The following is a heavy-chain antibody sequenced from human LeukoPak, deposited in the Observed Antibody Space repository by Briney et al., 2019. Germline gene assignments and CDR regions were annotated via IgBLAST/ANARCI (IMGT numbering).Heavy chain of an antibody. Sequence: PGGSLRLSCSVSGFTFSSYALHWVRQAPGMGLEYVSAISSIGGRTFYADSVRGRFTISRDNSKNTLYLQMSSLRAEDTAVYYCAKGSSGGNSYGFYDYWGQGTLVTVSS. D-gene: IGHD5-18*01. V-gene: IGHV3-64D*09. CDR3: AKGSSGGNSYGFYDY. J-gene: IGHJ4*02. CDR1: GFTFSSYA. CDR2: ISSIGGRT.